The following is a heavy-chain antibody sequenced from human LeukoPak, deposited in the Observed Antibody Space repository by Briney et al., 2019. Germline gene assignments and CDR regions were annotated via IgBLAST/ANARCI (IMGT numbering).Heavy chain of an antibody. V-gene: IGHV3-21*01. J-gene: IGHJ4*02. Sequence: GALRLSCAASGFTFSSYSMNWVRQAPGKGLEWVSSISSSSSYIYYADSVEGRFTISRDNAKNSLYLQMNSLRAEDTAVYYCARPVAYDSSGYYPDPIDYWGQGTLVTVSS. D-gene: IGHD3-22*01. CDR2: ISSSSSYI. CDR3: ARPVAYDSSGYYPDPIDY. CDR1: GFTFSSYS.